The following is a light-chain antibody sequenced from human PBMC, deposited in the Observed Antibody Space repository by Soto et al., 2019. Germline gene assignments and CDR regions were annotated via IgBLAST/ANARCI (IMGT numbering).Light chain of an antibody. CDR1: QSVSSSY. J-gene: IGKJ1*01. CDR2: GAS. CDR3: QQYGSSPGT. V-gene: IGKV3-20*01. Sequence: EIVLTQSPGTLSLSPGERATLSCRASQSVSSSYLAWYQQKPGQAPRLLIYGASSRATGIPDRFSGSGSGTDFTLTISRLEPEDFAVYYCQQYGSSPGTVGQGTKGEIK.